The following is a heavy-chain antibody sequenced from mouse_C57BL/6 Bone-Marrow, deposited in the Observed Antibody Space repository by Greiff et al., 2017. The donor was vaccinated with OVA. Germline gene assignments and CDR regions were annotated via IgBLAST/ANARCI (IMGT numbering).Heavy chain of an antibody. J-gene: IGHJ2*01. CDR3: ARRDETGY. CDR1: GYTFTGYW. CDR2: ILPGSGST. V-gene: IGHV1-9*01. Sequence: VQLQQSGAELMKPGASVKLSCKATGYTFTGYWIEWVKQRPGHGLEWIGEILPGSGSTNYTEKFKGKATFTADTSSNTAYMQLSSLTTEDSAIYYCARRDETGYWGQGTTLTVSS.